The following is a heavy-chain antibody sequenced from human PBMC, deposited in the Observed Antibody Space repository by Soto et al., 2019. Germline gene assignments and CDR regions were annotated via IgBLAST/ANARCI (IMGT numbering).Heavy chain of an antibody. CDR3: AKAQDYGDSGGYFAY. J-gene: IGHJ4*02. V-gene: IGHV3-30*18. Sequence: QVQLVESGGGVVQPGRSLRLSCAAAGFTFSSYGMHWVRQAPGKGLGWVAVISYDGSNKYYADSVKGRFTISRDNSKNTLYLQMISLRAEDTAVYYCAKAQDYGDSGGYFAYWGQATLVTAPS. D-gene: IGHD4-17*01. CDR1: GFTFSSYG. CDR2: ISYDGSNK.